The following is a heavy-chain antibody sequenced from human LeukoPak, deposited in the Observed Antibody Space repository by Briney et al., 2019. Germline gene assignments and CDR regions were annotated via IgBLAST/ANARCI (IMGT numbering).Heavy chain of an antibody. CDR2: IKQDGSEK. V-gene: IGHV3-7*01. J-gene: IGHJ4*02. CDR3: ARLVCSTIPCYGKFYFDS. Sequence: GGSLRLSCAASGFTFSSYWMSWVRQAPGKGLEWVANIKQDGSEKYYVDSVKGRFTISRDNAKNSVYLQMNSLRAEDTAVYYCARLVCSTIPCYGKFYFDSWGQGTLVPVSS. CDR1: GFTFSSYW. D-gene: IGHD2-2*01.